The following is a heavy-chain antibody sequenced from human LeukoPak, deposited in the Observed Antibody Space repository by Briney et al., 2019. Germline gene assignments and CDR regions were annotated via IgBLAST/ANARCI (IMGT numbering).Heavy chain of an antibody. CDR3: ARGKLARYCSSTSCYILTFDY. J-gene: IGHJ4*02. CDR1: GGSFSGYY. D-gene: IGHD2-2*02. Sequence: SETLCLTCAVYGGSFSGYYWSWIRQPPGKGLEWIGEINHSGSTNYNPSLKSRVTISVDTSKNQFSLKLSSVTAADTAVYYCARGKLARYCSSTSCYILTFDYWGQGTLVTVSS. CDR2: INHSGST. V-gene: IGHV4-34*01.